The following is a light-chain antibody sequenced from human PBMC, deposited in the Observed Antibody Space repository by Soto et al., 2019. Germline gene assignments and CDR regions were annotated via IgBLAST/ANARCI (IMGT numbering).Light chain of an antibody. CDR3: QEYNNWPSWT. CDR1: QNIYSN. J-gene: IGKJ1*01. V-gene: IGKV3-15*01. Sequence: MVMTQSPATLSVSPGERATLSCRASQNIYSNVAWYQQRPVQAPRLLIYGASTRATGIPARFSGIGSETEFTLTISSLQSEDFAVYFCQEYNNWPSWTFGQGTKVDIK. CDR2: GAS.